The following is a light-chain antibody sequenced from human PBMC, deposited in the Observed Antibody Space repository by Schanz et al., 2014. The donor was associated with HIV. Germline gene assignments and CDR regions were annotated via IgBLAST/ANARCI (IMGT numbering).Light chain of an antibody. CDR2: GAS. J-gene: IGKJ1*01. Sequence: EIVLTQSPAALSLSPGEGFTLSCRASQSVTSDLAWYQQKPGQGPRLLIHGASTRASGIPARFSGSGSGTGFTLTVSSLQSEDFAIYYCQQYDYRPPTFGQGTKVEIK. V-gene: IGKV3-15*01. CDR1: QSVTSD. CDR3: QQYDYRPPT.